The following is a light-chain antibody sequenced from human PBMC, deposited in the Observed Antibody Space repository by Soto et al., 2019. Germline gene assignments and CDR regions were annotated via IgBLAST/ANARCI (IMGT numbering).Light chain of an antibody. CDR3: QQYDNLPVT. V-gene: IGKV1-33*01. Sequence: DIQMTQSPSYLSASVGDRFTITYPASQAISNYLNWYQQNPGKAPKLPIYDASNLETEGPSRFSGSGSGTEFTFTISSLQPEDISRYYCQQYDNLPVTCGGGTKVVIK. CDR2: DAS. CDR1: QAISNY. J-gene: IGKJ4*02.